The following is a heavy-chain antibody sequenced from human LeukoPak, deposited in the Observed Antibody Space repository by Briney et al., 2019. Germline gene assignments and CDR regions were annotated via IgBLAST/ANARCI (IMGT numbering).Heavy chain of an antibody. CDR1: GYTFTGYY. J-gene: IGHJ4*02. D-gene: IGHD3-10*01. CDR2: INPNSGGT. Sequence: ASVKVSCKASGYTFTGYYMHWVRQAPGQGLEWMGWINPNSGGTNYAQKFQGRVTMTRDTSISTAYMELRSLRSDDTAVYYCARDALPATMVYYFDYWGQGTLVTVSS. V-gene: IGHV1-2*02. CDR3: ARDALPATMVYYFDY.